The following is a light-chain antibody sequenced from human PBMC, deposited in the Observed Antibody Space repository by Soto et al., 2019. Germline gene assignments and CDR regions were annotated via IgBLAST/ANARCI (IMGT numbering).Light chain of an antibody. J-gene: IGLJ3*02. CDR1: SSNIGAGYD. V-gene: IGLV1-40*01. CDR2: GNN. Sequence: QSVLTQPTSVSGAPGQRVTISCTGSSSNIGAGYDVHWYQQLPVTAPKLLIYGNNNRPSGVPDRFSGSKSGSSASLAITGLHVDDEADYYCQSYDTSLSAWVFGGGTKLTVL. CDR3: QSYDTSLSAWV.